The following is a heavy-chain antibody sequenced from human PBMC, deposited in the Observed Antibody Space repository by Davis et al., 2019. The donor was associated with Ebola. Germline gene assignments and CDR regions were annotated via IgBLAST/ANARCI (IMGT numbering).Heavy chain of an antibody. D-gene: IGHD5-24*01. V-gene: IGHV7-4-1*02. CDR1: GYTFTRDA. CDR2: IDTNSGSP. CDR3: ARDNRRDGYKIDY. Sequence: ASVKVSCKASGYTFTRDAMTWVRQAPGQGLEWMGWIDTNSGSPTYAQGFRGRFVFSLDASASTAYLRISGLQAEDTAVYYCARDNRRDGYKIDYWGQGILVTVSS. J-gene: IGHJ4*02.